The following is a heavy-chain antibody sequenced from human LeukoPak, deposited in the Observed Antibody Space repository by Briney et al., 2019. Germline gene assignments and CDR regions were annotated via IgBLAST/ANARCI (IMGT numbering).Heavy chain of an antibody. D-gene: IGHD2-2*01. V-gene: IGHV4-59*08. J-gene: IGHJ4*02. CDR1: GGSINSYY. CDR3: ARHYCSSTSCPRRLFYFDY. Sequence: PSETLSLTCTVSGGSINSYYWSWIRQPAGKGLEWIGRIYYSGSTNYNPSLKSRVTISVDTSKNQFSLKLSSVTAADTAVYYCARHYCSSTSCPRRLFYFDYWGQGTLVTVSS. CDR2: IYYSGST.